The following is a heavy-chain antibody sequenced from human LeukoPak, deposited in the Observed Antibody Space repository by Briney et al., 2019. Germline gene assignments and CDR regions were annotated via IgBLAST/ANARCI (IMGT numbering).Heavy chain of an antibody. CDR2: IYYSGST. CDR1: GGSISSSSYY. CDR3: ARHRIAVAGIHFDY. J-gene: IGHJ4*02. D-gene: IGHD6-19*01. V-gene: IGHV4-39*01. Sequence: SETLSLTCTVSGGSISSSSYYWGWIRRPPGKGLEWIGSIYYSGSTYYNPSLKSRVTISVDTSKNQFSLKLSSVTAADTAVYYCARHRIAVAGIHFDYWGQGTLVTVSS.